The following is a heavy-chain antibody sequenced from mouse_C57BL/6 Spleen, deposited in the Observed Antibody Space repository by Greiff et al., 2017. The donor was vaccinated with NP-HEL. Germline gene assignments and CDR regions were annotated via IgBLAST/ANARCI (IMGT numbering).Heavy chain of an antibody. CDR2: INPNNGGT. Sequence: EVQLQQSGPELVKPGASVKIPCKASGYTFTDYNMDWVKQSHGKSLEWIGDINPNNGGTIYNQKFKGKATLTVDKSSSTAYMELRSLTSEDTAVYYCARGGRTTVVANWYFDVWGTGTTVTVSS. CDR3: ARGGRTTVVANWYFDV. CDR1: GYTFTDYN. J-gene: IGHJ1*03. V-gene: IGHV1-18*01. D-gene: IGHD1-1*01.